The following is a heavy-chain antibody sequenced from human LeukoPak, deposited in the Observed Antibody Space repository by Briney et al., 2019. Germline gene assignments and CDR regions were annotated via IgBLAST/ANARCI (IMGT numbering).Heavy chain of an antibody. Sequence: ASVKVSCKASGYTFTSYDINWVRQATGQGLEWMGWMNPNSGNTGYAQKFQGRVTMTRNTSISTAYMELNSLRSEDTAVYYCARGFSTYYDFWSGETNWFDPWGQGTLVTVSS. D-gene: IGHD3-3*01. V-gene: IGHV1-8*01. CDR1: GYTFTSYD. CDR3: ARGFSTYYDFWSGETNWFDP. J-gene: IGHJ5*02. CDR2: MNPNSGNT.